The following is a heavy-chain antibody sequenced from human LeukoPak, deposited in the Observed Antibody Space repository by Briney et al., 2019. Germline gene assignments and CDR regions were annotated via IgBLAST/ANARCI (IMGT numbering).Heavy chain of an antibody. Sequence: SETLSLTCTVSGGSISSYYWSWIRQPPGKGLEWIGYIYYSGSTNYNPSLKSRVTISVDTSKNRFSLKLRSVTAADTAVYYCARGQKPGLYQLLSLVYWGQGTLVTVSS. CDR3: ARGQKPGLYQLLSLVY. CDR1: GGSISSYY. D-gene: IGHD2-2*01. J-gene: IGHJ4*02. V-gene: IGHV4-59*01. CDR2: IYYSGST.